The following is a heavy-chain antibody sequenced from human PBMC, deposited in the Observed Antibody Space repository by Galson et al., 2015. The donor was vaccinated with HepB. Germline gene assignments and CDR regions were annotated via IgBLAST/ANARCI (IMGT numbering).Heavy chain of an antibody. J-gene: IGHJ4*02. CDR3: AKVLAHRRFLLSSAERVFDY. CDR1: GFTFSSYA. V-gene: IGHV3-23*01. D-gene: IGHD3-16*02. CDR2: ISGSGGST. Sequence: SLRLSCAASGFTFSSYAMSWVRQAPGKGLEWVSAISGSGGSTYYADSVKGRFTISRDNSKNTLYLQMNSLRAEDTAVYYCAKVLAHRRFLLSSAERVFDYWGQGTLVTVSS.